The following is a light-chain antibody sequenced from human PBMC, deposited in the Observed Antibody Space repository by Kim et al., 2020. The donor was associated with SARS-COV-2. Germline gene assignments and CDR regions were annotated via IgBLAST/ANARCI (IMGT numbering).Light chain of an antibody. CDR2: GAS. CDR1: QRVSSN. V-gene: IGKV3-15*01. Sequence: SPGERANLACRASQRVSSNLAWYQQKTGQAPRLLIYGASTRATGIPARFSGSGSGTEFTLTISSLQSEDFAVYYCQQYNNWPPMYTFGQGTKLEI. J-gene: IGKJ2*01. CDR3: QQYNNWPPMYT.